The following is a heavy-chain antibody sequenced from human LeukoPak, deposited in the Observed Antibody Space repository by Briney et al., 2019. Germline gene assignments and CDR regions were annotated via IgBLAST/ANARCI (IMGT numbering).Heavy chain of an antibody. V-gene: IGHV1-18*04. CDR2: ISTYNGNT. CDR1: GYTFIVYW. CDR3: ARGGNWFDP. J-gene: IGHJ5*02. Sequence: ASVKVSCKASGYTFIVYWIHWVRQAPGQGLEWMGWISTYNGNTNYAQKLQGRVTMTTDTSTNTAYMELRSLSSDDTAVYYCARGGNWFDPWGQGTLVTVSS.